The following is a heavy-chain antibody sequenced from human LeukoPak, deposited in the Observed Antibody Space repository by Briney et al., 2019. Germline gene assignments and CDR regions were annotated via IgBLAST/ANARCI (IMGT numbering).Heavy chain of an antibody. CDR2: ITGTT. Sequence: GGSLRPSCAASGFTFSSYAMSWVRQAPGKGLQWVSTITGTTHYADSVRVRFTISRDNSKNILYLQMNSLSTEDTAIYYCAKAFREYGSSTYSSFDIWGQGTMVTVSS. V-gene: IGHV3-23*01. D-gene: IGHD6-13*01. CDR1: GFTFSSYA. CDR3: AKAFREYGSSTYSSFDI. J-gene: IGHJ3*02.